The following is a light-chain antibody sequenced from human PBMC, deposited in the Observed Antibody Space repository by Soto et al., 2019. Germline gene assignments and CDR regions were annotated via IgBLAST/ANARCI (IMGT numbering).Light chain of an antibody. Sequence: EIVLTQSPATLSLSPGERATLSCRASQSVSSYLAWYQQKPGQAPRLLIYDASSRATGIPARFSGSGSGTDFTLTIISLEPEDFAVYYCQQRSNWPPTFGPGTKVDIK. CDR2: DAS. J-gene: IGKJ3*01. CDR3: QQRSNWPPT. V-gene: IGKV3-11*01. CDR1: QSVSSY.